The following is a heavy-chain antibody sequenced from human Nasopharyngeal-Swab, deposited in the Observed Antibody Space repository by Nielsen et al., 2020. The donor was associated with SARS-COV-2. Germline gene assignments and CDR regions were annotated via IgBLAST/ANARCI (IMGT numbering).Heavy chain of an antibody. J-gene: IGHJ6*03. Sequence: SETLSLTCTVSGGSISHYYWSWIRLPPGKGLEWIGYIYYSGSTNYNPSLKSRVPISVDTSKNQFSLNLSSVTAADTAVYYCARLQYYMDVWGKGTTVTVSS. CDR3: ARLQYYMDV. D-gene: IGHD6-6*01. CDR2: IYYSGST. CDR1: GGSISHYY. V-gene: IGHV4-59*01.